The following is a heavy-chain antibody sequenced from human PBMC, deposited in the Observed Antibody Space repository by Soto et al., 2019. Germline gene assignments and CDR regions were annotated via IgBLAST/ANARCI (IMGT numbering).Heavy chain of an antibody. CDR1: GGTFRNSA. CDR3: ARDNDRPQLGGNYYYILDV. Sequence: QVQLEQSGAEVKKPGSSVKVSCKASGGTFRNSAISWVRQAPGQGLEWMGGIMPIFRTPDYAQKFQGRVTITADESTSTAYMELRGLRSDDTAVYSCARDNDRPQLGGNYYYILDVWGHGTTVTVSS. CDR2: IMPIFRTP. D-gene: IGHD1-1*01. J-gene: IGHJ6*02. V-gene: IGHV1-69*12.